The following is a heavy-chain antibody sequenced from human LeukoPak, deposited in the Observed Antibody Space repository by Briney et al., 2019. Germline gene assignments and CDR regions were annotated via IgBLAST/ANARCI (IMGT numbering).Heavy chain of an antibody. CDR2: ISSSSSYI. CDR1: GFTFSSYS. V-gene: IGHV3-21*01. D-gene: IGHD3-9*01. Sequence: GGSLRLSCAASGFTFSSYSMNWVRQAPGKGLEWVSSISSSSSYIFYADSVKGRFTVSRDNAKNSLYLQTNGLRAEDTAVYYCASILTGRMGVYYYFDLWGRGTLVTVSS. CDR3: ASILTGRMGVYYYFDL. J-gene: IGHJ2*01.